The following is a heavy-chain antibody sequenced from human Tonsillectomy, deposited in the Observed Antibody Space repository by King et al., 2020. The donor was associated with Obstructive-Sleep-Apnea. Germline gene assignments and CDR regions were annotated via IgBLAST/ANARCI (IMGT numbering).Heavy chain of an antibody. CDR1: GFTFATYA. J-gene: IGHJ4*02. V-gene: IGHV3-23*04. D-gene: IGHD4-17*01. Sequence: VQLVESGGGLVQPGGSLRLSCTASGFTFATYAMNWVRQAPGEGLEWVSVISGSTGRTFYADSVKGRFTISRDNSNNTLYLQRNSRRAEDSAVYSCARGINHPDYVRGAFDYWGQGSLVTVSS. CDR3: ARGINHPDYVRGAFDY. CDR2: ISGSTGRT.